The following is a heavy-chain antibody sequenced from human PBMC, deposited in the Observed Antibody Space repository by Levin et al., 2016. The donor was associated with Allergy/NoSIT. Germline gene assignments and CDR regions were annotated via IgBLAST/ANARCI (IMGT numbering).Heavy chain of an antibody. V-gene: IGHV4-59*12. CDR2: IYYNGDT. D-gene: IGHD7-27*01. CDR3: TRSNNRGWLLPNDS. J-gene: IGHJ4*02. Sequence: WIRQPPGKGLEWIGYIYYNGDTNYNPSLKSRVTLSVDTSKNQFSLKLSSVTAADTAVYYCTRSNNRGWLLPNDSWGQGTLVTVSS.